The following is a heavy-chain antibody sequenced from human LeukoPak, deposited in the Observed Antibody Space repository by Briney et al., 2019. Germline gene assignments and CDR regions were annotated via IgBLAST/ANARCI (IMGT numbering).Heavy chain of an antibody. CDR3: ATGYCSGGSCYSD. Sequence: PGGSLRLSCAASGFTFSSYAMSWVRQAPGKGLEWVSAISGSGGSTYYADSVKGRFTISRDNSKNMLYLQMNSLRAEDTAVYYCATGYCSGGSCYSDWGQGTLVTVSS. J-gene: IGHJ4*02. D-gene: IGHD2-15*01. V-gene: IGHV3-23*01. CDR2: ISGSGGST. CDR1: GFTFSSYA.